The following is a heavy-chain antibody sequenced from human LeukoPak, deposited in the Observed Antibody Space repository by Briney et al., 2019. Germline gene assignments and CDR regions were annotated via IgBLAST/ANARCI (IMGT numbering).Heavy chain of an antibody. D-gene: IGHD6-6*01. CDR1: GFTFSSYG. Sequence: PGGSLRLSCAASGFTFSSYGMHWVRQAPGKGLEWVAVISYDGSNKYYADSVKGRFTISRDNSKNTLYLQMNSLRAEDTAVYYCAKAPSKLVLGMDVWGQGTTVTVSS. J-gene: IGHJ6*02. CDR3: AKAPSKLVLGMDV. V-gene: IGHV3-30*18. CDR2: ISYDGSNK.